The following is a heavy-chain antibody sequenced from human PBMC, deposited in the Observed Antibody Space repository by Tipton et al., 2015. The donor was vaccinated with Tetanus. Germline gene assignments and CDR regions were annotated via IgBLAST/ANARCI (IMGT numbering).Heavy chain of an antibody. CDR1: GGSISSSNW. Sequence: GLVKPSGTLSLTCAVSGGSISSSNWWSWVRQPPGKGLEWIGEIYHSGSTNYNPSLKSRVTISVDTSKNQFSLKLTSVTAADTAIYYCARGGDNLTFQRPTGRWFDPWGHGTLVTVSS. J-gene: IGHJ5*02. CDR3: ARGGDNLTFQRPTGRWFDP. D-gene: IGHD1-1*01. CDR2: IYHSGST. V-gene: IGHV4-4*02.